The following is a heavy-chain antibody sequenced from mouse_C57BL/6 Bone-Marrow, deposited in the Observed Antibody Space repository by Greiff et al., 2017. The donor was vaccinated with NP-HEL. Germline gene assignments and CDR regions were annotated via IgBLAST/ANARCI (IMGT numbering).Heavy chain of an antibody. V-gene: IGHV1-69*01. CDR1: GYTFTSYW. Sequence: QVQLQQPGAELVMPGASVKLSCKASGYTFTSYWMHWVKQRPGQGLEWIGEIDPSDSYTNYNQKFKGKSTLTVDKSSSTAYMQLSSLTSEGSAVYYCARQSLSYAMDYWRQGTSVTVSS. D-gene: IGHD1-3*01. CDR3: ARQSLSYAMDY. CDR2: IDPSDSYT. J-gene: IGHJ4*01.